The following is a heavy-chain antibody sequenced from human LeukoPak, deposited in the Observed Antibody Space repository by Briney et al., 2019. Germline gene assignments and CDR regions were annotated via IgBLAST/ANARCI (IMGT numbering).Heavy chain of an antibody. Sequence: QPGGSLRLSCVASGISFSRSGMHWVRQDPGKGLEWVAFIWSDGSKTYYADSVKGRLTISRDNSKDTVYLQMNSLRVEDTAVYYCARDKGTTCIDNWGQGALVTVSS. CDR2: IWSDGSKT. D-gene: IGHD4-17*01. V-gene: IGHV3-33*01. CDR3: ARDKGTTCIDN. J-gene: IGHJ4*02. CDR1: GISFSRSG.